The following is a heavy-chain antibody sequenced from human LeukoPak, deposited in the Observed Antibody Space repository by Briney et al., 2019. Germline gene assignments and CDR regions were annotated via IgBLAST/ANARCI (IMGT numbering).Heavy chain of an antibody. D-gene: IGHD3-22*01. CDR3: AKDIGYYEEGEYFQH. CDR2: ISGDGGST. V-gene: IGHV3-43*02. Sequence: TGGSLRLSCAASGFAFNDYAMHWVRQAPGKGLEWVSLISGDGGSTYYADSVKGRFTISRDNSKNSLYLQMNSLRTEDTALYYCAKDIGYYEEGEYFQHWGQGTLVTVSS. CDR1: GFAFNDYA. J-gene: IGHJ1*01.